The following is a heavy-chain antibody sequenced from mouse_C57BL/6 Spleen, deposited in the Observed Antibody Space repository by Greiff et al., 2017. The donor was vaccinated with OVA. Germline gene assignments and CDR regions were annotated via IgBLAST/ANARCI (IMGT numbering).Heavy chain of an antibody. CDR2: IDPSDSET. CDR3: ARWASNYGGDY. CDR1: GYTFTSYW. V-gene: IGHV1-52*01. Sequence: QVQLQQPGAELVRPGSSVKLSCKASGYTFTSYWMHWVKQRPIQGLEWIGNIDPSDSETHYNQKFKDKATLTVDKSSSTAYMQLSSLTSEDSAVYYCARWASNYGGDYWGQGTSVTVSS. J-gene: IGHJ4*01. D-gene: IGHD2-5*01.